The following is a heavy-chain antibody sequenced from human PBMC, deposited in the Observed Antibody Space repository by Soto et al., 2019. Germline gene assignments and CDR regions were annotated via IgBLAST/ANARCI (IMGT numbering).Heavy chain of an antibody. CDR2: IYSGGST. CDR3: ASAGGIAAAGTFDY. J-gene: IGHJ4*02. Sequence: PGGSLRLSCAASGFTVSSNHMSWVRQAPGKGPEWVSVIYSGGSTHYADSVKGRFTISRDNSKNTLYLQMNSLRAEDTAVYYCASAGGIAAAGTFDYWGQGTLVTVSS. D-gene: IGHD6-13*01. V-gene: IGHV3-53*01. CDR1: GFTVSSNH.